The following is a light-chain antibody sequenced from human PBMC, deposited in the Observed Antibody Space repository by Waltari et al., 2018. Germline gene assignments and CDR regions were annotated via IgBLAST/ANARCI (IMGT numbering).Light chain of an antibody. V-gene: IGKV3-20*01. J-gene: IGKJ2*01. CDR1: QSVSSSY. Sequence: EIVLTQSPGTLSLSPGERATLSCRASQSVSSSYLAWYQQKPGQAPRLRIYGASSRATGIPDRFSGSGSGTDFTLTISRLEPEDFAVYYCQQYGSSFHTFGQGTKLEIK. CDR3: QQYGSSFHT. CDR2: GAS.